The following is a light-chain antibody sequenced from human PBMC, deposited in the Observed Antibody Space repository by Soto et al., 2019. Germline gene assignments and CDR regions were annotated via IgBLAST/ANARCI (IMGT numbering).Light chain of an antibody. Sequence: IQLTQSPSSLSASVGDRVTITCRASQGIRNDLGWYQQKPGKAPKLLIYAASSLESGVPSRFSGSGSGTEFTLTISSLQPDDFATYYCQQYNSYRTFGQGTKVDI. J-gene: IGKJ1*01. CDR3: QQYNSYRT. V-gene: IGKV1-17*01. CDR1: QGIRND. CDR2: AAS.